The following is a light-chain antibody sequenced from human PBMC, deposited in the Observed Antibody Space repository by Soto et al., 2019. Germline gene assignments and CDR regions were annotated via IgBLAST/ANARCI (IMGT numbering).Light chain of an antibody. CDR1: SSDVGGYNY. V-gene: IGLV2-14*01. J-gene: IGLJ1*01. Sequence: QSVLTQPASVSGSPGQSITISCTGTSSDVGGYNYVSCYQQHPGKAPKLMIYEVSNRPSGVSNPFSGSKSGNTASLTISGLQAEDEADYYCSSYTSSSTLYVFGTGTKLTVL. CDR3: SSYTSSSTLYV. CDR2: EVS.